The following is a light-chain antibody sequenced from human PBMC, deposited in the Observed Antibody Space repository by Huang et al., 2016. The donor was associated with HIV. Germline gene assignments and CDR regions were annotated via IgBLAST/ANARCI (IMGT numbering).Light chain of an antibody. CDR2: WAS. J-gene: IGKJ1*01. V-gene: IGKV4-1*01. CDR1: QSVFKSSNNRNC. CDR3: HQYYDTPQT. Sequence: DIVVTQSPDSLALSLGHRAAINCTASQSVFKSSNNRNCLNWYKLKPGQPPKLLMFWASTRESGVPDRFSGSGSGTDFTLTIASLQAEDVAVYYCHQYYDTPQTFGQGTKVEVK.